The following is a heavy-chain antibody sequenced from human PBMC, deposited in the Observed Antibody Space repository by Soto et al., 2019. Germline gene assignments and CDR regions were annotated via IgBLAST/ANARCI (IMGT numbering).Heavy chain of an antibody. D-gene: IGHD3-16*01. Sequence: ASVKVSCKASGYTFLKYGINWVRQAPGQGLEWMGGIQTDTGHPNVAQKFQDRVTMTTDTSTGTAYMEMRSLRSGDTATYYCAKERGYGYRFDHWG. J-gene: IGHJ4*01. CDR3: AKERGYGYRFDH. CDR1: GYTFLKYG. CDR2: IQTDTGHP. V-gene: IGHV1-18*01.